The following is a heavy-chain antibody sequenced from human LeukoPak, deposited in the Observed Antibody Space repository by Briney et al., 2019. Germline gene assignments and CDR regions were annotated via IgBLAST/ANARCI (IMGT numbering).Heavy chain of an antibody. CDR3: ARLSDITMHDFDY. Sequence: GESLKISCKGSGYSFPSFWIGWVRQMPGKGLEWMGIIYPGDSDTRYSPSFQAQVTISADKSITTAYLQWSSLKASDTAMYYCARLSDITMHDFDYWGQGTLVTVSS. CDR2: IYPGDSDT. CDR1: GYSFPSFW. D-gene: IGHD5-18*01. J-gene: IGHJ4*02. V-gene: IGHV5-51*01.